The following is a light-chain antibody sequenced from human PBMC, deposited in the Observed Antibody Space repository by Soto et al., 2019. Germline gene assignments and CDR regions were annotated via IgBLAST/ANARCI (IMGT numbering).Light chain of an antibody. Sequence: EIVLPQSPGTLSLSPGERATLSCRASQSVSSSYLAWDQQKPGQAPRLLIYGASSRATGIPDRFSGSGSGKDFTLTISRLEPEDFAVYYCQQYGSSPPRTFGQGTKVEIK. J-gene: IGKJ1*01. CDR3: QQYGSSPPRT. CDR2: GAS. CDR1: QSVSSSY. V-gene: IGKV3-20*01.